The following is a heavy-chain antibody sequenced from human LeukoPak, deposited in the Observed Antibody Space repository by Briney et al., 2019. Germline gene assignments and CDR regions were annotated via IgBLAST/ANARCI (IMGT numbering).Heavy chain of an antibody. D-gene: IGHD5-24*01. CDR2: IKSKNDGAAT. CDR3: VSRDAYKPRYFMDV. J-gene: IGHJ6*03. V-gene: IGHV3-15*01. Sequence: GGSLRLSCAVSGFTFDIAWMSWVRQAPGEGLEWLGRIKSKNDGAATDYAAPVRGRFTISTDDSKNTLYLQMNSLKTEDTAVYYCVSRDAYKPRYFMDVWGKGTTVTVSS. CDR1: GFTFDIAW.